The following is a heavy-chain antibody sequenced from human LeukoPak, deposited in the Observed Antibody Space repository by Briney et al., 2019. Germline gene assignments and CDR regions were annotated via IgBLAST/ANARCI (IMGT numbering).Heavy chain of an antibody. CDR3: ARGGVLEYYYYMDV. Sequence: GGSLRLSCAASGFTFSSYWMHWVRQAPGKGLVWVSRINSDGSSTSYADSVKGRFTISRDNAKNTLYLQMNSLRAEDTAVYYCARGGVLEYYYYMDVWGKGTTVTISS. D-gene: IGHD1-26*01. V-gene: IGHV3-74*01. CDR1: GFTFSSYW. J-gene: IGHJ6*03. CDR2: INSDGSST.